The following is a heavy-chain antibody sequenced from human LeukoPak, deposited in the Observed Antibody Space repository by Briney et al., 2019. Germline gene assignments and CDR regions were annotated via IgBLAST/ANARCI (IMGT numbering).Heavy chain of an antibody. J-gene: IGHJ1*01. CDR2: INHSGST. V-gene: IGHV4-34*01. D-gene: IGHD1-26*01. CDR3: ARMGATASFFQH. CDR1: GGSFSGYY. Sequence: SETLSLTCAVYGGSFSGYYWSWIRQPPGKGLEWTGEINHSGSTNYNPSLKSRVTISVDTSKNQFSLKLSSVTAADTAVYYCARMGATASFFQHWGQGTLVTVSS.